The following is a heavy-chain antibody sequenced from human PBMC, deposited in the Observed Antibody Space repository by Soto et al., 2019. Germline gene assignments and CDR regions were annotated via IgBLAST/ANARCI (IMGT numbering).Heavy chain of an antibody. CDR1: GFTFSSYG. V-gene: IGHV3-33*01. CDR3: ARGRVRGVIPDY. CDR2: IWYDGSNK. J-gene: IGHJ4*02. D-gene: IGHD3-10*01. Sequence: QVQLVESGGGVVQPGRSLRLSCAASGFTFSSYGMHWVRQAPGKGLEWVAVIWYDGSNKYYADSVKGRFTISRDNSKNTLYLQMNSLRAEDTAVYYCARGRVRGVIPDYWGQGTLVTVSS.